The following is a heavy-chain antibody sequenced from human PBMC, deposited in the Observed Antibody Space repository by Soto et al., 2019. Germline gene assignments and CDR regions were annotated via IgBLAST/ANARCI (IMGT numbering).Heavy chain of an antibody. CDR3: AKSVYNWDDGFFDY. CDR1: GFTFSSYG. J-gene: IGHJ4*02. Sequence: QVQLVESGGGVVQPGRSLRLSCAAAGFTFSSYGMHWVRPAPGKGLVWVAVISYDGINKYYADAVKGRFTNSRDISKNPLYLQMNSLRAENTAVYYCAKSVYNWDDGFFDYWGQGTLVTVSS. V-gene: IGHV3-30*18. CDR2: ISYDGINK. D-gene: IGHD1-1*01.